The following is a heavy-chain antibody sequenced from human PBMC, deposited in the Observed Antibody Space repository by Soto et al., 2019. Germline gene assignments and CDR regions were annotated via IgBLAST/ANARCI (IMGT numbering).Heavy chain of an antibody. CDR2: ISYDGSKK. J-gene: IGHJ4*02. V-gene: IGHV3-30-3*01. CDR3: ARLWYEGNPDDY. Sequence: QVQLVESGGGVVQPGTSLRLSCAASGFTFSSQNMHWVRQAPGKGPEWVRVISYDGSKKYFADSVKGRFTISRDNSQNRLYLQVSSLRAEDTAIYYCARLWYEGNPDDYWGQGTLVTVSS. D-gene: IGHD6-13*01. CDR1: GFTFSSQN.